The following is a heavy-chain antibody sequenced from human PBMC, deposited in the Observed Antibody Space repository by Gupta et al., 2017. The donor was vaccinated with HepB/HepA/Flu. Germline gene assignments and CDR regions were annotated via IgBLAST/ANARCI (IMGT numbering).Heavy chain of an antibody. CDR3: IRSQHTTSVFDY. J-gene: IGHJ4*02. V-gene: IGHV3-74*01. D-gene: IGHD1-14*01. CDR1: GFTFSTYW. Sequence: EVQLVESGGGLVQPGGSLRLSCAASGFTFSTYWMQWVRQAPGKGLVWDSRINSDGSTTNYADSMKGRFTISRDNAKNTLYLQMNSLRAEDTAVYYCIRSQHTTSVFDYWGQGTLVTVSS. CDR2: INSDGSTT.